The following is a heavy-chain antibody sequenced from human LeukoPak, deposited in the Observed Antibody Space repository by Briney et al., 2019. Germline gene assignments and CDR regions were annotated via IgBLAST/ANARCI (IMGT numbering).Heavy chain of an antibody. CDR1: GGSISSYF. Sequence: SETLSLTCTVSGGSISSYFWSWIRQPPGKGLEWIGFIYDSGSTNYSPSLKSRVTISVDTSKNQFSLKLSSVTAADTAVYYCARGWGYFDSWGQGTLVTVSS. CDR3: ARGWGYFDS. J-gene: IGHJ4*02. D-gene: IGHD7-27*01. V-gene: IGHV4-59*08. CDR2: IYDSGST.